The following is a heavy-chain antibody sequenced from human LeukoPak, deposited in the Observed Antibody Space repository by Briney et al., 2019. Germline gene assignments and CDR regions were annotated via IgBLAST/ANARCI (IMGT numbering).Heavy chain of an antibody. CDR1: GGSISSYY. CDR2: IYYSGST. D-gene: IGHD5-12*01. CDR3: ARVEYSGYDSEGWFDP. J-gene: IGHJ5*02. Sequence: SETLSLTCTVSGGSISSYYWSWIRQPPGKGLEWIGYIYYSGSTYYNPSLKSRVTISVDTSKNQFSLKLSSVTAADTAVYYCARVEYSGYDSEGWFDPWGQGTLVTVSS. V-gene: IGHV4-59*01.